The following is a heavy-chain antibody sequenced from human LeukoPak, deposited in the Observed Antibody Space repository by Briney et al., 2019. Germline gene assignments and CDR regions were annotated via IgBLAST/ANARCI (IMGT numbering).Heavy chain of an antibody. J-gene: IGHJ4*02. CDR2: INPNSGGT. CDR3: AGGGGIILFGGLSPNDY. D-gene: IGHD3-10*01. V-gene: IGHV1-2*02. CDR1: GYTFTVYY. Sequence: ASVKVSCKASGYTFTVYYMHWVRQAPGQGLEWMGWINPNSGGTNYAQKFQGRVTMTRDTSISTAYMELSRLRSDDTAVYYCAGGGGIILFGGLSPNDYWGQGTLVTVSS.